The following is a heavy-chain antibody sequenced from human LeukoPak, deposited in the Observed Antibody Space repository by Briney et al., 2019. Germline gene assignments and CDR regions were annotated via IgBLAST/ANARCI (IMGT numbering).Heavy chain of an antibody. D-gene: IGHD6-13*01. J-gene: IGHJ6*03. CDR1: GGSVNSFF. CDR2: ITYSGSA. CDR3: ARVPYSDRIEFYYMDV. V-gene: IGHV4-59*02. Sequence: PSETLSLTCSVSGGSVNSFFWSWIRQSPGKPLEWIAYITYSGSANYKPSLKSRVTISLDTSKNQDSLRLTSVTAADTAVYYCARVPYSDRIEFYYMDVWGKGTTVTVSS.